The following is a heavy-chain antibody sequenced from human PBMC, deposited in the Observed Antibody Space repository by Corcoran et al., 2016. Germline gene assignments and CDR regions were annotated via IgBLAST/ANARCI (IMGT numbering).Heavy chain of an antibody. V-gene: IGHV2-70*01. CDR3: ARIQARYYYDSSGFDYGMDV. CDR2: IDWDDDK. J-gene: IGHJ6*02. Sequence: QVTLRESGPALVKPTQTLTLTCTFSGFSLSTSGMCVSWIRQPPGKALEWLALIDWDDDKYYSTSLKTRLTISKDTSKNQVVLTMTNMDPVDTATYYCARIQARYYYDSSGFDYGMDVWGQGTTVTVSS. CDR1: GFSLSTSGMC. D-gene: IGHD3-22*01.